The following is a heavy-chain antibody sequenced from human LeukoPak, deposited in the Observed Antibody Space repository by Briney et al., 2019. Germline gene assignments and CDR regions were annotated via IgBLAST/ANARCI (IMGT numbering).Heavy chain of an antibody. CDR1: GFTFSSYA. D-gene: IGHD6-19*01. J-gene: IGHJ6*03. CDR3: AKARSGPYYYYMDV. Sequence: GGSLRLSCAASGFTFSSYAMSWVRQAPGKGLEWVSAISGSGGSTYYADSVKGRFTISRDNSKNTLYLQMNSLRAEDTAVYYCAKARSGPYYYYMDVWGKGTTVTVSS. V-gene: IGHV3-23*01. CDR2: ISGSGGST.